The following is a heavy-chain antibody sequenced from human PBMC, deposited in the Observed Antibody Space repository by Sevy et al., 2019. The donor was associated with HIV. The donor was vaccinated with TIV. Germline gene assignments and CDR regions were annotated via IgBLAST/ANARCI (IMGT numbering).Heavy chain of an antibody. D-gene: IGHD3-22*01. CDR3: AMTYYYDSSSYYYRDYFDY. Sequence: ASVKVSCKASGYTFTSYDINWVRQATGQGLEWMGWMNPNSGNTGYAQKFQGRVTMTRNTSISTAYMELSSLRSEDTAVYYCAMTYYYDSSSYYYRDYFDYWGQGTLVTVSS. CDR2: MNPNSGNT. V-gene: IGHV1-8*01. CDR1: GYTFTSYD. J-gene: IGHJ4*02.